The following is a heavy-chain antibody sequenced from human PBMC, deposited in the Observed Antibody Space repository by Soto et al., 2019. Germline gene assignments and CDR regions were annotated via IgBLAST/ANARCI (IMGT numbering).Heavy chain of an antibody. V-gene: IGHV4-34*01. CDR1: GGSFSGYY. CDR2: INHSGST. CDR3: ARGPPSITGTQRYNWFDP. Sequence: PSETLSLTCAVYGGSFSGYYWSWIRQPPGKGLEWIGEINHSGSTNYNPSLKSRVTISVDTSKNQFSLKLSSVTAADTAVYYCARGPPSITGTQRYNWFDPWGQGTRVTVSS. D-gene: IGHD1-20*01. J-gene: IGHJ5*02.